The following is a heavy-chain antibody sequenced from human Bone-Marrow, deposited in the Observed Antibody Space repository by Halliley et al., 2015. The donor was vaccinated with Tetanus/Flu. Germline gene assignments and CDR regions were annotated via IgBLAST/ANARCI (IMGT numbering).Heavy chain of an antibody. CDR3: ARLNRLFYDSSAPIDA. Sequence: ISGSCSHTQYAASVKGRFTISRDNAKNPLYLQMNSLRAGDTAVYYCARLNRLFYDSSAPIDAWGQGTLVTVSS. D-gene: IGHD3-22*01. CDR2: ISGSCSHT. V-gene: IGHV3-11*03. J-gene: IGHJ4*02.